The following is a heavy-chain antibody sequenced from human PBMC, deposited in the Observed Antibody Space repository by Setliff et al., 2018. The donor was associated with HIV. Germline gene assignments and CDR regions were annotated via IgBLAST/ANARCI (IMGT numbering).Heavy chain of an antibody. Sequence: GGSLRLSCAASGFTFSAYSMNWVRQVPGKGLEWVSCISTSGNFIYYADSVKGRFTVSRDNAKNSLYLQMNSLRAGDTAVYYCARETTTLVGDLLLFDYWGQGTMVTVSS. V-gene: IGHV3-21*06. CDR3: ARETTTLVGDLLLFDY. CDR1: GFTFSAYS. D-gene: IGHD3-10*02. CDR2: ISTSGNFI. J-gene: IGHJ4*03.